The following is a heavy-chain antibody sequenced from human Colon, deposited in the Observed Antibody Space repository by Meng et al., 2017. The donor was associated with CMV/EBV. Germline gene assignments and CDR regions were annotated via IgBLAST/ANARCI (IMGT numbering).Heavy chain of an antibody. V-gene: IGHV1-8*01. CDR3: ARDMGVYDFWSGYYDYYYGMDV. Sequence: ASVKVSCKASGHSLNAYDINWVRQAPGQGLEWMGWVNPHSGNTGYAEKFQGRVIMTRNTSINTAYMELSGLKSEDTAVYYCARDMGVYDFWSGYYDYYYGMDVWGQGTTVTVSS. CDR1: GHSLNAYD. D-gene: IGHD3-3*01. CDR2: VNPHSGNT. J-gene: IGHJ6*02.